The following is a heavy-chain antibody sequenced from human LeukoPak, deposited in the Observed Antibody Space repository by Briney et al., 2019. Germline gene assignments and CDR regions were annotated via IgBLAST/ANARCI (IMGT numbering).Heavy chain of an antibody. CDR1: GYTFTSYD. D-gene: IGHD1-1*01. CDR2: MNPNSGNT. J-gene: IGHJ4*02. CDR3: ARDRSRAVPLLDDY. Sequence: ASVKVSCKASGYTFTSYDINWVRQATGQGLEWMGWMNPNSGNTGYAQKFQGRVTITRNTSISTAYMELSSLRSEDTAVYYCARDRSRAVPLLDDYWGQGTLVTVSS. V-gene: IGHV1-8*03.